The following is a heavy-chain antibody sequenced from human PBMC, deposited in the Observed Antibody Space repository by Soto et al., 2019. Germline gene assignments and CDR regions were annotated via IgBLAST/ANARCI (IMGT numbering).Heavy chain of an antibody. J-gene: IGHJ4*02. Sequence: LSLTCAVSGGSFSGYYWSWIRQPPGKGLEWIGEINHSGSTNYNPSLKSRVTISVDTSKNQFSLKLSSVTAADTAVYCCARAYSSGWYERGYFDXWGQGTRVTVSX. CDR1: GGSFSGYY. CDR2: INHSGST. D-gene: IGHD6-19*01. V-gene: IGHV4-34*01. CDR3: ARAYSSGWYERGYFDX.